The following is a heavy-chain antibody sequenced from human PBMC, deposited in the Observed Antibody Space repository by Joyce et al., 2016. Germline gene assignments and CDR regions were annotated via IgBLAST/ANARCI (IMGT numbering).Heavy chain of an antibody. J-gene: IGHJ4*02. CDR1: GHTFTSYD. CDR2: MNPNSGNT. CDR3: ARGGSFSGYSYGLDDY. D-gene: IGHD5-18*01. Sequence: QVQLVQSGAEVKKPGASVKVSCKASGHTFTSYDINWVRQATGQGREWMGWMNPNSGNTGYAQKFQGRVTMTRNTSISTAYMELSSLRSEDTAVYYCARGGSFSGYSYGLDDYWGQGTLVTVSS. V-gene: IGHV1-8*01.